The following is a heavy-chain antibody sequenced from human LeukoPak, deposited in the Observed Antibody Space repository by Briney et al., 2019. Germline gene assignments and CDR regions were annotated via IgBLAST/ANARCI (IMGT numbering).Heavy chain of an antibody. CDR2: IKQDGSEK. Sequence: GGSLRLSCAASGFTFSSYWMSWVRQAPGKGLEWVANIKQDGSEKYYVDSVKGRFTISRDNAKNSLYLQMNSLRAGDTAVYYCARDLDDYYYYYGMDVWGQGTTVTVSS. J-gene: IGHJ6*02. V-gene: IGHV3-7*01. CDR1: GFTFSSYW. CDR3: ARDLDDYYYYYGMDV.